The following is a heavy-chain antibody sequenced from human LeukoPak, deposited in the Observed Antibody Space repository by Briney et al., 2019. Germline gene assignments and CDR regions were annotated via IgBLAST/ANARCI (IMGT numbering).Heavy chain of an antibody. CDR2: INHSGST. CDR1: GGSFSGYY. J-gene: IGHJ5*02. CDR3: ARGPWYYYDSSGYYRWFDP. Sequence: PSETLSLTCAVYGGSFSGYYWSWIRQPPGKGLEWIGEINHSGSTNYNPSLKSRVTISVDTSKNQFSLKLSSVTAADTAVYYCARGPWYYYDSSGYYRWFDPWGQGTLVTVSS. D-gene: IGHD3-22*01. V-gene: IGHV4-34*01.